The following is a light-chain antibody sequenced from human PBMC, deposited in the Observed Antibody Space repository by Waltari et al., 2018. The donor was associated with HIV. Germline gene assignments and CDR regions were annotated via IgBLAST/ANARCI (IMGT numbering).Light chain of an antibody. CDR3: QVWDTTTV. V-gene: IGLV3-9*02. Sequence: SYELTQPLSVSVALGQTARITCGGKNIRYKSVHWYQQKTGQAPVLVIYNDKYRPSGIPERFSGSKSGNTATLTITGAQAGDEADYFCQVWDTTTVFGGGTNLTVL. J-gene: IGLJ2*01. CDR2: NDK. CDR1: NIRYKS.